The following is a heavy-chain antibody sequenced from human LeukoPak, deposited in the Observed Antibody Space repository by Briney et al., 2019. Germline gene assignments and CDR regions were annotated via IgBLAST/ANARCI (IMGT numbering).Heavy chain of an antibody. Sequence: GGSLRLSCAASGFTFANYAMSWVRQTPGKGLEWVSAIIGSGRSTYYADSVKGRFTISRDNSKNTLYLQMNSLRADDTAVYYCAKEARGYSYGYYFDYWGQGTLVTVSS. D-gene: IGHD5-18*01. V-gene: IGHV3-23*01. J-gene: IGHJ4*02. CDR3: AKEARGYSYGYYFDY. CDR1: GFTFANYA. CDR2: IIGSGRST.